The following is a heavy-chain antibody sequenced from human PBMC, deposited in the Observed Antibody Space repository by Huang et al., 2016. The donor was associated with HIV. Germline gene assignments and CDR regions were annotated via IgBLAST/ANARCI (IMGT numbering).Heavy chain of an antibody. J-gene: IGHJ4*02. V-gene: IGHV1-18*04. CDR1: GYTFTSFG. D-gene: IGHD3-22*01. CDR3: VVDDTSGYFSSDY. CDR2: SSAHKGDT. Sequence: QVHLVQSGPEVKKPGASVKVSCKASGYTFTSFGIIWVRQAPGQGLEWMGSSSAHKGDTNDAQKFRVRVTMTTEKSTRTAHMELRSLRSDDSAVYYCVVDDTSGYFSSDYWGQGTLVTVSS.